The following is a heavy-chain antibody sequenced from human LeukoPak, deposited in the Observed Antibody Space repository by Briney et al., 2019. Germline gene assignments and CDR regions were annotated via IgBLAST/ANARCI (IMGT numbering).Heavy chain of an antibody. CDR3: ARVYIRRSWHVFDY. CDR2: IKQDGSEK. CDR1: GFTFSSYW. V-gene: IGHV3-7*01. J-gene: IGHJ4*02. Sequence: GGSLRLSCAASGFTFSSYWMSWVRQAPGKGLEWVANIKQDGSEKYYVDSVKGRFTISRDNAKNSLYLQMNSLRAEDTAVYYCARVYIRRSWHVFDYWGQGTLVTVSS. D-gene: IGHD6-13*01.